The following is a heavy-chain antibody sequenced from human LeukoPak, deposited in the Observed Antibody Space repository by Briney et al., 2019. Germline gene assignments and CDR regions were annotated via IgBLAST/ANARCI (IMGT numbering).Heavy chain of an antibody. Sequence: GGSLRLSCAASGFTFSSYAMSWVRQAPGKGLEWVAFYADSVRGRFTISRDNSKSALYLQMGSLRPEDTAMYYCVRDFSNYVAFFDSWGQGVLVTVSS. CDR1: GFTFSSYA. CDR3: VRDFSNYVAFFDS. J-gene: IGHJ4*02. V-gene: IGHV3-30*02. D-gene: IGHD4-11*01.